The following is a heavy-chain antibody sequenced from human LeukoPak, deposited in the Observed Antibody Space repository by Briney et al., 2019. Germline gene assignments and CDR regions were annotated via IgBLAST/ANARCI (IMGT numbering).Heavy chain of an antibody. Sequence: GGSLRLSCAASGFTFSSYGMHWVRQAPGKGLEWVAVIWYDGSNKYYADSVKGRFTISRDNSKNTLYLQMNSLRAEDTAVYYCARAGPASSDYLNWFDPWGQGTLVTVSS. CDR1: GFTFSSYG. J-gene: IGHJ5*02. D-gene: IGHD3-22*01. CDR3: ARAGPASSDYLNWFDP. V-gene: IGHV3-33*01. CDR2: IWYDGSNK.